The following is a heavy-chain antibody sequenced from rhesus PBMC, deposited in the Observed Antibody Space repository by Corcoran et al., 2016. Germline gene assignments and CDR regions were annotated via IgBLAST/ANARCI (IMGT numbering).Heavy chain of an antibody. CDR1: GGSISSNY. CDR3: ARDVSGSYYYLGHFDY. Sequence: QLQLQESGPGLAKPSETLSLTCAVSGGSISSNYWSWFRQPPGKGLEWFGRISGSGGSTDYNPSLKSRVTISTDTSKNQFSLKLSSVTAADTAVYYCARDVSGSYYYLGHFDYWGQGVLVTVSS. V-gene: IGHV4-173*01. J-gene: IGHJ4*01. CDR2: ISGSGGST. D-gene: IGHD3-16*01.